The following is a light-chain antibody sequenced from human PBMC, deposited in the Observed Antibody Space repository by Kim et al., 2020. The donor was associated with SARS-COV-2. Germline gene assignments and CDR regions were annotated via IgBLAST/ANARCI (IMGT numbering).Light chain of an antibody. CDR1: QNIYSW. V-gene: IGKV1-5*03. CDR3: QQYNSYSRYT. Sequence: ASVGDRVTITGRASQNIYSWLAWYQQKPGKAPNLLIYKASTLHSGVPSRFSGSGSGTDFTLTITNLQPADFATYYCQQYNSYSRYTFGQGTKLEI. CDR2: KAS. J-gene: IGKJ2*01.